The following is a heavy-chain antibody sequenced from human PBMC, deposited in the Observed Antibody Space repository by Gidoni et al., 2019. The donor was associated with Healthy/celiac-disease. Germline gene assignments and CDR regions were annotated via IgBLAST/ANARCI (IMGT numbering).Heavy chain of an antibody. D-gene: IGHD6-19*01. V-gene: IGHV3-15*07. CDR1: GFTFSKAW. CDR3: TTDAGYSSGWSMDY. Sequence: VQLAESGGGLVKPARSLRLSCAASGFTFSKAWMNWVRQAPGKGLGWVGRIKSKTDGGTTDYAAPVKGRFTISRDDSKNTLYLQMNSLKTEDTAVYYCTTDAGYSSGWSMDYWGQGTLVTVSS. J-gene: IGHJ4*02. CDR2: IKSKTDGGTT.